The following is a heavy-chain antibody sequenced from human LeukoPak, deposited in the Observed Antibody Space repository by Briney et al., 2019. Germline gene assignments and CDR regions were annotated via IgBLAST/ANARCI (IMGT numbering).Heavy chain of an antibody. CDR1: GFTFSSYE. D-gene: IGHD6-19*01. V-gene: IGHV3-23*01. CDR2: ISGSDGTT. J-gene: IGHJ4*02. CDR3: AREPGYSSGWYSDY. Sequence: PGGSLTLSCAASGFTFSSYEMNWVRQAPGKGLGWVSAISGSDGTTYYADSVKGRFTISRDNSKYTLSLQMNSLRAEDTAVYYCAREPGYSSGWYSDYWGQGTLVTVSS.